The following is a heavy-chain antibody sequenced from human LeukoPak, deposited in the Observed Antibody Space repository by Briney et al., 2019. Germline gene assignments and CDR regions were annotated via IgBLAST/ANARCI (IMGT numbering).Heavy chain of an antibody. CDR2: IYYSGST. Sequence: SETLSLTRTVSGGSISSSSYYWSWIRQPPGKGLEWIGYIYYSGSTNYNPSLKSRVTISVDTSKDQFSLKLSSVTAADTAAYYCARHGGISYYFDYWGQGTLVTVSS. J-gene: IGHJ4*02. D-gene: IGHD3-3*02. CDR1: GGSISSSSYY. V-gene: IGHV4-61*05. CDR3: ARHGGISYYFDY.